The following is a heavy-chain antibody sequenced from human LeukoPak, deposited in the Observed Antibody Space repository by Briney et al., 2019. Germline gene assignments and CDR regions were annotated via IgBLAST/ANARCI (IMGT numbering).Heavy chain of an antibody. Sequence: ASVTVSCKASGGTFSSYAISWVRQAPGQGLEWMGWINPNSGGTNYAQKFQGRVTMTRDTSISTAYMELSRLRSDDTAVYYCARDFTSDYYDSSGLDDYWGQGTLVTVSS. CDR2: INPNSGGT. CDR1: GGTFSSYA. CDR3: ARDFTSDYYDSSGLDDY. D-gene: IGHD3-22*01. V-gene: IGHV1-2*02. J-gene: IGHJ4*02.